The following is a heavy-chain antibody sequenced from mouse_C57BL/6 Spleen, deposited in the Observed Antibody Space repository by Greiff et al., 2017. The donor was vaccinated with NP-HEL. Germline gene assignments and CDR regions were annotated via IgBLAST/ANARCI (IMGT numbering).Heavy chain of an antibody. CDR2: ISSGSSTI. CDR1: GFTFSDYG. V-gene: IGHV5-17*01. J-gene: IGHJ1*03. D-gene: IGHD4-1*02. Sequence: EVQLVESGGGLVKPGGSLKLSCAASGFTFSDYGMHWVRQAPEKGLEWVAYISSGSSTIYYADTVKGRFTISRDNAKNTLFLQMTSLRSEDTAMYYCSNWDAGWYFDVWGTGTTVTVSS. CDR3: SNWDAGWYFDV.